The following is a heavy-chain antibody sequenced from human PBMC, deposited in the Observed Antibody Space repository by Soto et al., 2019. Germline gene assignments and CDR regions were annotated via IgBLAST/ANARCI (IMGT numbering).Heavy chain of an antibody. J-gene: IGHJ6*02. V-gene: IGHV3-48*03. D-gene: IGHD5-18*01. CDR3: AREGGELWFQNYYYDGMDV. CDR2: ISSSGSTI. CDR1: GFTFSSYE. Sequence: EVQLVESGGGLVQPGGSLRLSCAASGFTFSSYEMNWVRQAPGKGLEWVSYISSSGSTIYYADSVKGRFTISRDNAKNSLYLQMNSLRAEDTAVYYCAREGGELWFQNYYYDGMDVWGQGTTVTVSS.